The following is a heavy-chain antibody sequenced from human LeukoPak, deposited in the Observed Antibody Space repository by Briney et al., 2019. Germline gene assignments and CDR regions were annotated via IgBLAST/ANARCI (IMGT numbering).Heavy chain of an antibody. D-gene: IGHD6-6*01. V-gene: IGHV3-23*01. J-gene: IGHJ6*03. CDR2: VSGTGDKT. CDR1: EFTFSRFA. Sequence: PGGSLRLSCVASEFTFSRFAMRWVRQAPGRGLEWISSVSGTGDKTHYTDSVKGRFTISRDNSKNTLYLHMSALRAADTAVYYCAKPSIPARPFLTYRYYYLDVWGEGTTVIVSS. CDR3: AKPSIPARPFLTYRYYYLDV.